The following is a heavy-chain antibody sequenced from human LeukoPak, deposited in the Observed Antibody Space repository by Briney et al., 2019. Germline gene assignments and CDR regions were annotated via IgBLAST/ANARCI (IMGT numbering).Heavy chain of an antibody. V-gene: IGHV1-2*02. D-gene: IGHD3-3*01. CDR3: ARXHRITIFGVVXXQYFQH. CDR2: INPNSGGT. J-gene: IGHJ1*01. CDR1: GYTFTGYY. Sequence: ASVKVSCKASGYTFTGYYMHWVRQAPGQGLEWMGWINPNSGGTNYAQKFQGRVTMTRDTSISTAYMELSRLRSDDTAVYYCARXHRITIFGVVXXQYFQHWGXGXLXTVS.